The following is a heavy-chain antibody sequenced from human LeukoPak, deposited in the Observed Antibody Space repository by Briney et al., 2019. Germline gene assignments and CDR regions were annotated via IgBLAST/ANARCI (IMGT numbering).Heavy chain of an antibody. D-gene: IGHD2-2*01. CDR2: IKQDGSEK. Sequence: GGSLRLSGAASGFTFSSYWVSWVRQAPGKGLEWVANIKQDGSEKYYVDSVKGRFTISRDNAKNSLYLQMNSLRAEDTAVYYCARQNYCSSTSCYAFDYWGQGTLVTVSS. CDR3: ARQNYCSSTSCYAFDY. V-gene: IGHV3-7*01. CDR1: GFTFSSYW. J-gene: IGHJ4*02.